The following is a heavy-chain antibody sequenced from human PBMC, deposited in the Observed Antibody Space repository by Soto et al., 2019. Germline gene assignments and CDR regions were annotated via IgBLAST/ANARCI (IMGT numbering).Heavy chain of an antibody. J-gene: IGHJ6*02. CDR1: GYTFTSYG. CDR2: ISAYNGNT. CDR3: ARDGARYCTNGVCSHGMDV. D-gene: IGHD2-8*01. V-gene: IGHV1-18*04. Sequence: QVQLVQSGAEVKKPGASVKVSCKASGYTFTSYGISWVRQAPGQGLEWMGWISAYNGNTNYAQKLQGRVAMTTDTSTSTAYMELRSLRSDDTAVYYCARDGARYCTNGVCSHGMDVWGQGTTVTVSS.